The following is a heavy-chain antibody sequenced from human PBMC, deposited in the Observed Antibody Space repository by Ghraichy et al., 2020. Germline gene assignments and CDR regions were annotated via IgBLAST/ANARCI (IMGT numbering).Heavy chain of an antibody. V-gene: IGHV4-34*01. CDR1: GGSFSGYY. J-gene: IGHJ5*02. CDR2: INHSGST. CDR3: ARRGKPARVTTSANWFDP. Sequence: SETLSLTCAVYGGSFSGYYWSWIRQPPGKGLEWIGEINHSGSTNYNPSLKSRVTISVDTSKNQFSLKLSSVTAADTAVYYCARRGKPARVTTSANWFDPWGQGTLVTVSS. D-gene: IGHD4-17*01.